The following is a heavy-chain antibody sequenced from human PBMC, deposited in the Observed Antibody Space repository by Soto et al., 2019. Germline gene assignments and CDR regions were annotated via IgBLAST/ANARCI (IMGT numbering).Heavy chain of an antibody. CDR3: ARPKYSGYDNAFDI. Sequence: ASVKVSCKAFGYTFTSYGISWVRQAPGQGLEWMGWISAYNGNTNYAQKLQGRVTMTTDTSTSTAYMELRSLRSDDTAVYYCARPKYSGYDNAFDIWGQGTMVTVSS. V-gene: IGHV1-18*01. J-gene: IGHJ3*02. CDR1: GYTFTSYG. D-gene: IGHD5-12*01. CDR2: ISAYNGNT.